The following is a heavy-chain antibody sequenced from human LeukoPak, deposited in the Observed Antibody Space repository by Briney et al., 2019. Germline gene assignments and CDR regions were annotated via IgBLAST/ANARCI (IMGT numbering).Heavy chain of an antibody. CDR1: GYTFTGYY. J-gene: IGHJ4*02. D-gene: IGHD3-10*01. Sequence: GASVKVSCKASGYTFTGYYMHWVRQAPGQGLEWMGWINPNSGGTNYAQKFQGWVTMTRDTSISTAYMELSRLRSDDTAVYYRARDQSGLVRGVMNYWGQGTLVTVSS. CDR2: INPNSGGT. V-gene: IGHV1-2*04. CDR3: ARDQSGLVRGVMNY.